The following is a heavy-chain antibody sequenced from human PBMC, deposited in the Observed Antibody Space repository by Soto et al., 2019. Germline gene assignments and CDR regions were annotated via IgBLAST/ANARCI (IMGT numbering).Heavy chain of an antibody. J-gene: IGHJ6*02. CDR1: GYSFTSYW. CDR3: AQRTYYYYGMDV. Sequence: PGESLKISCKGSGYSFTSYWISWVRQMPGKGLEWMGRIDPSDSYTNYSPSFQGHVTISADKSISTAYLQWSSLKASDTAMYYCAQRTYYYYGMDVWGQGTTVTVSS. V-gene: IGHV5-10-1*01. CDR2: IDPSDSYT.